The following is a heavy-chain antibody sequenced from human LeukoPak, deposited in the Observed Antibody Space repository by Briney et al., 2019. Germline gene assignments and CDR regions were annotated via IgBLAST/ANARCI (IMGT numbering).Heavy chain of an antibody. D-gene: IGHD1-1*01. CDR3: ARSSGYAVTTFFDP. CDR1: GGILSGYY. V-gene: IGHV4-34*01. J-gene: IGHJ5*02. CDR2: INHNGRT. Sequence: PSETLSLTCVVNGGILSGYYWSWIRQPPGKGPEGIGEINHNGRTNYNPSLNRRVTISVEASKNQFSVNVSSVPGADTAVYYCARSSGYAVTTFFDPWGRGALVTVSS.